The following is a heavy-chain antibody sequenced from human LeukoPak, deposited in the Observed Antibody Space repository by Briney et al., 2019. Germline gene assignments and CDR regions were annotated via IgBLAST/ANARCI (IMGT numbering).Heavy chain of an antibody. V-gene: IGHV3-53*01. J-gene: IGHJ4*02. CDR3: ARHNDFWSGYDY. CDR2: IYSGGST. Sequence: PGGSLRLSCAASGFTVSSNYMSWVRQAPGKGLEWVSVIYSGGSTYYEDSVKGRFTISRDNSKNTLYLQMNSLRAEDTAVYYCARHNDFWSGYDYWGQGTLVTVSS. CDR1: GFTVSSNY. D-gene: IGHD3-3*01.